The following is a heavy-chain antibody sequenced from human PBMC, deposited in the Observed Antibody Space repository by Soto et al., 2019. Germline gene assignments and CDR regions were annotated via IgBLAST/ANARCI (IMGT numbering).Heavy chain of an antibody. CDR1: GFTFSSYS. Sequence: GGSLRLSCAASGFTFSSYSMNWVRQAPGKGLEWVSSISSSSSYIYYADSVKGRFTISRDNAKNSLYLQMNSLRAEDTAVYYCAREGITMVRGVHYYYYGMGVWGQGTTVTVSS. CDR3: AREGITMVRGVHYYYYGMGV. D-gene: IGHD3-10*01. V-gene: IGHV3-21*01. J-gene: IGHJ6*02. CDR2: ISSSSSYI.